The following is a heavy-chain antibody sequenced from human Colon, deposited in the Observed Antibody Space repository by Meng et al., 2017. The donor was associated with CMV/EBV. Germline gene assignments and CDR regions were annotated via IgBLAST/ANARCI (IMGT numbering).Heavy chain of an antibody. CDR1: GGSIVGYY. V-gene: IGHV4-59*01. D-gene: IGHD2-8*01. CDR3: ARSGTYCTNTACYPFDS. CDR2: VHHTGDT. Sequence: SETLSLTCTVSGGSIVGYYWSWLRPTPGQGLEWIAYVHHTGDTNYRPSLKGRITISADASKRQFHLHLSSVTAADTAVYYCARSGTYCTNTACYPFDSWGQGTLVTVSS. J-gene: IGHJ4*02.